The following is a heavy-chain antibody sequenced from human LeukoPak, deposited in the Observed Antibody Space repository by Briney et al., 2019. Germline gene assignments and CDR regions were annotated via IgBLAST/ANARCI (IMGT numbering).Heavy chain of an antibody. J-gene: IGHJ4*02. CDR2: ISSSSSTI. CDR3: ARAVTMIVVGLGY. Sequence: GGSLRLSCAASGFTFSSYSMNWVRQAPGKELEWVSYISSSSSTIYYADSVKGRFTISRDNAKNSLYLQMNSLRAEDTAVYYCARAVTMIVVGLGYWGQGTLVTVSS. V-gene: IGHV3-48*04. CDR1: GFTFSSYS. D-gene: IGHD3-22*01.